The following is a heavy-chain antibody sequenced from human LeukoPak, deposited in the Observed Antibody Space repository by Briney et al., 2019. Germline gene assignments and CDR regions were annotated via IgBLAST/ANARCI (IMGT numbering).Heavy chain of an antibody. V-gene: IGHV4-39*01. Sequence: SSETLSLTCTVSGGSISSSSYYWGWIRQPPGKGLEWIGSIYYSGSTYYNPSLKSRVTISVDTSKNQFSLKLSSVTAADTAVYYCARLASRVEGGPVGYWGQGTLVTVSS. J-gene: IGHJ4*02. CDR2: IYYSGST. CDR3: ARLASRVEGGPVGY. CDR1: GGSISSSSYY. D-gene: IGHD3-10*01.